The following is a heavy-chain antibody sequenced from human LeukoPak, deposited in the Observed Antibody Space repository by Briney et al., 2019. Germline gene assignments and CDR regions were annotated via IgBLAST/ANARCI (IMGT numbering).Heavy chain of an antibody. Sequence: PGGSLRLSCAASGLTFSSYAMSWVRQVPSKGLERLSSIPSSGAATYYADSVKGRFTISRDNSDNSLYLQMNSLRAEDTAVYCCAHYRPNYSISNGHDYNLGGDCWGQVTPVTGSS. CDR1: GLTFSSYA. CDR2: IPSSGAAT. J-gene: IGHJ4*02. D-gene: IGHD3-22*01. V-gene: IGHV3-23*01. CDR3: AHYRPNYSISNGHDYNLGGDC.